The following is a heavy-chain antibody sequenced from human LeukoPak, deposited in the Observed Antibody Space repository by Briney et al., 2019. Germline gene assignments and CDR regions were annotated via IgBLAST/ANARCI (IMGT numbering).Heavy chain of an antibody. CDR3: ARHSSGSYYTY. CDR2: IKQDGSDK. CDR1: GFTLSSSW. J-gene: IGHJ4*02. Sequence: GGSLRLSCAASGFTLSSSWMSWVRQAPGKGLEWVAHIKQDGSDKYYADSVKGRFTISRDNAKNSLYLQLNSLRVEDTAMYYCARHSSGSYYTYWGQGTLVTVSS. V-gene: IGHV3-7*01. D-gene: IGHD3-10*01.